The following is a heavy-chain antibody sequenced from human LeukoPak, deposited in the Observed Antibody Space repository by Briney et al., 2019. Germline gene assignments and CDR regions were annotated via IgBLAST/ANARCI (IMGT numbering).Heavy chain of an antibody. CDR1: GGSISSYY. Sequence: PSETLSLTCTASGGSISSYYWSWIRQPPGKGLEWIGYIYYSGSTNYNPSLKSRVTISVDTSKNQFSLKLSSVTAADTAVYYCARAGGYDQLDYYYGMDVWGKGTTVTVSS. J-gene: IGHJ6*04. D-gene: IGHD5-12*01. CDR2: IYYSGST. V-gene: IGHV4-59*01. CDR3: ARAGGYDQLDYYYGMDV.